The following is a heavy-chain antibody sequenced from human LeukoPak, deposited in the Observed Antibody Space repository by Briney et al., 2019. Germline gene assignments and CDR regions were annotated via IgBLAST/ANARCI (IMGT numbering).Heavy chain of an antibody. J-gene: IGHJ6*04. CDR1: GGSFSGYY. D-gene: IGHD2-15*01. CDR2: INHSGST. V-gene: IGHV4-34*01. Sequence: PSETLSLTCAVYGGSFSGYYWSWIRQPPGKGLEWIGEINHSGSTNYNPPLKSRVTISVDTSKNQFSLKLSSVTAADTAVYYCATSGGSSQLDVWGKGTTVTVSS. CDR3: ATSGGSSQLDV.